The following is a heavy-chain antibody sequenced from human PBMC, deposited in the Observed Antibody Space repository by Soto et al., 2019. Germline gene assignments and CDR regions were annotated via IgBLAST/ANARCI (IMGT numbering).Heavy chain of an antibody. D-gene: IGHD2-15*01. J-gene: IGHJ6*02. CDR3: ARGGGSCYSCYYYGMDV. Sequence: SVTVSCKASGGTFSSYAISWVRQAPGQGLEWMGGIIPIFGTANYAQKFQGRVTITADESTSTAYMELSSLRSEDTAVYYCARGGGSCYSCYYYGMDVWGQGTTVTVSS. CDR1: GGTFSSYA. CDR2: IIPIFGTA. V-gene: IGHV1-69*13.